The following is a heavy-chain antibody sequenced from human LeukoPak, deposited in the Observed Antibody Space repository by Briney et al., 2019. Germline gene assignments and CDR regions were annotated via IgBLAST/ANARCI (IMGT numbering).Heavy chain of an antibody. CDR2: ISGSGGST. Sequence: PGGSLRLSCAGSGFTFSSYAMSWVRQAPGKGLEWVSAISGSGGSTYYADSVKGRFTISRDNSKNTLYLQMNSLRAEDTAVYYCATDGREGGNWFDPWGQGTLVTVSS. CDR3: ATDGREGGNWFDP. J-gene: IGHJ5*02. D-gene: IGHD2-8*01. V-gene: IGHV3-23*01. CDR1: GFTFSSYA.